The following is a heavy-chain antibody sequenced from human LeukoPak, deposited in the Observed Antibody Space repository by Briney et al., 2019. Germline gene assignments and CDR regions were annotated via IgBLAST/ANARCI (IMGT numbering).Heavy chain of an antibody. D-gene: IGHD2-2*01. V-gene: IGHV1-2*02. CDR3: ARDGDIVVVPAVFYWFDP. J-gene: IGHJ5*02. Sequence: ASVKVSCKASGYTFTGYYMHWVRQAPGQGLEWMGWINPNSGGTNYAQKFQGRVTMTRDTSISTAYMELSRLRSDDTAVYYCARDGDIVVVPAVFYWFDPWGQGTLVTVSS. CDR2: INPNSGGT. CDR1: GYTFTGYY.